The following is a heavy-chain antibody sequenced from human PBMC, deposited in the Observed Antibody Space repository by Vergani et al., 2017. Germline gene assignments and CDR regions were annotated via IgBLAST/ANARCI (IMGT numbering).Heavy chain of an antibody. D-gene: IGHD2-15*01. V-gene: IGHV1-69-2*01. J-gene: IGHJ4*02. CDR1: GYTFTDHY. CDR2: VDPEDGET. CDR3: ARDLGYCSGGSFSY. Sequence: EVQLVQSGAEVKKPGATMKISCKVSGYTFTDHYMHWVKQAPGKGLEWMGLVDPEDGETIYAEKFKGRVTIAADTSTDTAHLELSSLRSEDTAVYYCARDLGYCSGGSFSYWGQGTLVTVSS.